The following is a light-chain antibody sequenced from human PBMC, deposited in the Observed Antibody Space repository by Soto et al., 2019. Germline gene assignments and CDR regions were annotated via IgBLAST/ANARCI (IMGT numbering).Light chain of an antibody. CDR3: QQYNNWPPWT. CDR1: QSVSIK. CDR2: GAS. J-gene: IGKJ1*01. Sequence: EIVLTQSPGSLSLSPGERATLSCRASQSVSIKLAWYQQKLGQAPRLLIYGASTRATGIPARFSGSGSGTEFTLTISSLQSEDFAVYYCQQYNNWPPWTFGQGTKVDIK. V-gene: IGKV3-15*01.